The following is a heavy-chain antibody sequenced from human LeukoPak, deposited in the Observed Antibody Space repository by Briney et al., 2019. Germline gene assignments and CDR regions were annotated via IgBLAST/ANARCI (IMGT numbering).Heavy chain of an antibody. CDR3: ARDWKGGYNYGHPTLASDY. V-gene: IGHV3-66*01. Sequence: RESLRLSCTASGFTVSSNYMSWVRQAPGKGLEWVSVTYSVGTTYYADSVKGRFNISRDNSKNTLYLQMNSLRAEDTAVYYCARDWKGGYNYGHPTLASDYWGQGTLVTVCS. CDR1: GFTVSSNY. CDR2: TYSVGTT. J-gene: IGHJ4*02. D-gene: IGHD5-18*01.